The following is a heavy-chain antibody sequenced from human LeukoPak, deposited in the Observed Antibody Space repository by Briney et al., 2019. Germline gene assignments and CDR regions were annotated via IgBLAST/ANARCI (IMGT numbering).Heavy chain of an antibody. V-gene: IGHV3-23*01. J-gene: IGHJ4*02. CDR3: AKARGGYSYGLLDY. Sequence: SCKASGGTFSSYAMSWVRQAPGKGLEWVSAISGSGGSTYYADSVKGRFTISRDNSKNTLYLQMNSLRAEDTAVYYCAKARGGYSYGLLDYWGQGTLVTVSS. D-gene: IGHD5-18*01. CDR2: ISGSGGST. CDR1: GGTFSSYA.